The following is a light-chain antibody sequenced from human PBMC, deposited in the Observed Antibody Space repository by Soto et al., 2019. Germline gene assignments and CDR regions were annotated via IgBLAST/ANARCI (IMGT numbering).Light chain of an antibody. CDR3: CSYTNSHTLV. Sequence: QSALTQPASGSGSPGQPITISCTGPSSDIGAYNFVSWYLHHPGKAPKLVIFEVSNRPSGVSDRFSGSKSGSTASLTISGLQAEDEGEYFCCSYTNSHTLVFGGGTKVTVL. J-gene: IGLJ2*01. CDR1: SSDIGAYNF. CDR2: EVS. V-gene: IGLV2-14*01.